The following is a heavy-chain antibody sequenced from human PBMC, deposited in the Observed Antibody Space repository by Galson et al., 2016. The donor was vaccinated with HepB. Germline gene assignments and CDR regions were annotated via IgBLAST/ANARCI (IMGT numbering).Heavy chain of an antibody. Sequence: QSGAEVKKPGESLRISCKASGYTFTSYWITWVRQMPGRGLEWMGRIDPSDSYTNYSPSFQGHVTISADKSISTVYVHWSSLKASDTAMYYCAGTLRTSGFAYNTDVWGQGTTVIVSS. CDR3: AGTLRTSGFAYNTDV. D-gene: IGHD5-24*01. V-gene: IGHV5-10-1*01. CDR2: IDPSDSYT. J-gene: IGHJ6*02. CDR1: GYTFTSYW.